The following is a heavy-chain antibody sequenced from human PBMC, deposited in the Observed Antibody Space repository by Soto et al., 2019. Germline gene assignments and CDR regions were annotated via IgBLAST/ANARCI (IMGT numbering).Heavy chain of an antibody. V-gene: IGHV1-18*01. Sequence: QVQLVQSGDEARKPGSSVKVSCKASGYIFVNYGIAWVRQAPGQGLEWMGWISPYSGNTHYASKVQGRLTMTTDTSTSPAYMDLGSLTSDHTAVYFCAMVDNYLKPPPKDVWGQGTTVTVSS. J-gene: IGHJ6*02. CDR2: ISPYSGNT. D-gene: IGHD5-12*01. CDR1: GYIFVNYG. CDR3: AMVDNYLKPPPKDV.